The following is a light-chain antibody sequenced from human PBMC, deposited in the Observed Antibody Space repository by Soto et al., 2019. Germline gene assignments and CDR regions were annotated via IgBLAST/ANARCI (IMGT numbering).Light chain of an antibody. CDR1: QSISIW. Sequence: DIQITQSPSTVSASVGDRVTITCRASQSISIWLAWYQQKPGKAPKILIYKASSLESGVPSRFSGSGSGTEFTLTISSLQPDDFATYYRQQYSTYTPRTFGQGTKVDIK. V-gene: IGKV1-5*03. CDR2: KAS. CDR3: QQYSTYTPRT. J-gene: IGKJ1*01.